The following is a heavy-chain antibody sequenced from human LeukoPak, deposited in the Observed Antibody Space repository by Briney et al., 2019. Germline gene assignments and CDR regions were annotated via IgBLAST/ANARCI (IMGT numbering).Heavy chain of an antibody. V-gene: IGHV4-59*08. Sequence: SETLSLTCTVSGGSISSYYWSWIRQPPGKGLEWIGYIYYSGSTNYNPSLKSRVTISIDASKNQFSLKLTSVTAADTAVYYCARASSISWSSGWFDPWGQGSLVTVSS. CDR2: IYYSGST. D-gene: IGHD6-13*01. CDR1: GGSISSYY. CDR3: ARASSISWSSGWFDP. J-gene: IGHJ5*02.